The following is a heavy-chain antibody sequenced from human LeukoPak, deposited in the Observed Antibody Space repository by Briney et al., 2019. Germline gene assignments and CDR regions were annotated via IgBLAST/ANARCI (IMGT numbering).Heavy chain of an antibody. V-gene: IGHV3-15*01. Sequence: ETLSLTRAVSGGSLSGYYWTWIRQAPGKGLEWVGRIKSKTDGGTTDYAAPVKGRFTISRDDSKNTVYLQMNSLKTEDAAVYYCTTRLYWGLGTLVTVSS. CDR2: IKSKTDGGTT. CDR1: GGSLSGYY. CDR3: TTRLY. D-gene: IGHD3-16*01. J-gene: IGHJ4*02.